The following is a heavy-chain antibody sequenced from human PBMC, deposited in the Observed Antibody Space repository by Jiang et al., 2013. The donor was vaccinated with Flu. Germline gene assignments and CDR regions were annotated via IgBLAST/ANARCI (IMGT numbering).Heavy chain of an antibody. D-gene: IGHD3-10*01. J-gene: IGHJ6*02. Sequence: QTLSLTCAISGDSVSSNTAAWNWIRQSPSRGLEWLGRTYYRSKWYNDYAVSVKSRITVNPDTSKNQFSLQLNSVTPEDTAVYYCAREFWYGSGNQYYYGIDVWGQGTTVTVSS. CDR1: GDSVSSNTAA. CDR2: TYYRSKWYN. V-gene: IGHV6-1*01. CDR3: AREFWYGSGNQYYYGIDV.